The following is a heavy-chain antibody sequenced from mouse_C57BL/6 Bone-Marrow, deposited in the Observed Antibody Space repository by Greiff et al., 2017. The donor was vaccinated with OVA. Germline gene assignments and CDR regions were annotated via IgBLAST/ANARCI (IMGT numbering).Heavy chain of an antibody. D-gene: IGHD2-3*01. V-gene: IGHV1-55*01. J-gene: IGHJ3*01. CDR3: ASEGGYDGYFRLAY. Sequence: VQLQQPGAELVKPGASVKMSCKASGYTFTSYWITWVKQRPGQGLEWIGDIYPGSGSTNYNEKFKSKATLTVDTSSSTAYMQLSSLTSEDSAVYYCASEGGYDGYFRLAYWGRGTLVTVSA. CDR2: IYPGSGST. CDR1: GYTFTSYW.